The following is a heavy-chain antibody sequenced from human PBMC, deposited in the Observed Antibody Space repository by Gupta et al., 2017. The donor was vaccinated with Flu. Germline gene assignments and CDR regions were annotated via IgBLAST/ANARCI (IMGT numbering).Heavy chain of an antibody. J-gene: IGHJ4*02. Sequence: YYWSWIRQHPGKGLEWIGYIYSSGSTYNPSLKSRVTISVDTSANQFSLRLRSVTAADTAVYYCASGKKWLTATGYFDYWGQGTLVTVSS. CDR1: YY. V-gene: IGHV4-31*02. CDR3: ASGKKWLTATGYFDY. CDR2: IYSSGST. D-gene: IGHD5-12*01.